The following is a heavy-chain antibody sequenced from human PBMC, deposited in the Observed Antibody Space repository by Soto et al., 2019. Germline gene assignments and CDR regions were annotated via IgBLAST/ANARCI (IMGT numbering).Heavy chain of an antibody. V-gene: IGHV4-39*01. J-gene: IGHJ4*02. D-gene: IGHD6-13*01. Sequence: SETLSLTCTVSGGSISSSGYYWGWIRQPPGKGLEWIGSIYYSGSTYYNPSLKSRVTISVDTSKNQFSLKLSSVTAADTAVYYCASHGGSSWSNYFDYWGQGTLVTVSS. CDR1: GGSISSSGYY. CDR3: ASHGGSSWSNYFDY. CDR2: IYYSGST.